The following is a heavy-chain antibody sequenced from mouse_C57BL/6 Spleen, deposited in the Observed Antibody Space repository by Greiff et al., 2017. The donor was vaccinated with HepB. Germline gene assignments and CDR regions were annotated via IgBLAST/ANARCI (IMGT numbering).Heavy chain of an antibody. D-gene: IGHD2-5*01. CDR2: IHPNSGST. V-gene: IGHV1-64*01. Sequence: QVQLQQPGAELVKPGASVKLSCKASGYTFTSYWMHWVKQRPGQGLEWIGMIHPNSGSTNYNEKFKSKATLTVDKSSSTAYMQLSSLTSEDSAVYYCARHYSNVYAMDYWGQGTSVTVSS. J-gene: IGHJ4*01. CDR1: GYTFTSYW. CDR3: ARHYSNVYAMDY.